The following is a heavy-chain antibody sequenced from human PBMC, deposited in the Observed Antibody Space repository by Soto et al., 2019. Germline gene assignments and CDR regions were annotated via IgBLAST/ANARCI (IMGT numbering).Heavy chain of an antibody. D-gene: IGHD2-2*02. J-gene: IGHJ3*02. CDR2: IDPSDSYT. V-gene: IGHV5-10-1*01. CDR3: ASSYRYLGAFDI. CDR1: VYSFTSYW. Sequence: PGESLKISCKGSVYSFTSYWISWVRQMPGKGLEWMGRIDPSDSYTNYSPSFQGHVTISADKSISTAYLQWSSLKASDTAMYYCASSYRYLGAFDIWGQGTIVTVSS.